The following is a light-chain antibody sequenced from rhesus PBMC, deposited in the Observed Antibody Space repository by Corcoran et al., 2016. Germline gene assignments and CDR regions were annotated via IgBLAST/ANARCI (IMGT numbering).Light chain of an antibody. CDR3: CSYAGSYSYV. J-gene: IGLJ6*01. CDR1: SRDIGGYNY. CDR2: EVS. Sequence: QAALTQPRSVSGAPGQSVTIACPGTSRDIGGYNYVSLYQQHPGTAPKLMIYEVSQRPSGVADRFSGSKSSNTASLTISGLQAEDEADYYCCSYAGSYSYVFGSGTKLTVL. V-gene: IGLV2-32*01.